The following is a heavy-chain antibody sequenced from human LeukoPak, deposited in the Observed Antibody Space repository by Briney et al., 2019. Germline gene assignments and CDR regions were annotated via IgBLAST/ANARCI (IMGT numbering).Heavy chain of an antibody. Sequence: PSGTLSLTCGVSGGSISNTNWWSWVRQPPGQGLEWIGEISLTGLTHYNPSLERRVTVSLDKSKNQLSLNLTSVTAADTAVYYCSREFSQSWDYWGQGTPVTVSS. J-gene: IGHJ4*02. D-gene: IGHD2/OR15-2a*01. CDR3: SREFSQSWDY. V-gene: IGHV4-4*02. CDR2: ISLTGLT. CDR1: GGSISNTNW.